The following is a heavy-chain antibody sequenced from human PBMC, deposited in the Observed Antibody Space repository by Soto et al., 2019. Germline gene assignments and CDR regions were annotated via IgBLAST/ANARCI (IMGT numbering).Heavy chain of an antibody. CDR3: TXXXXXNXDGLYDAFXI. V-gene: IGHV1-2*02. CDR1: GYTFSAYY. Sequence: ASVKASCKASGYTFSAYYTHWVRQAPGQGLEWMGWMNPKSGGTYFAQKFQGRVTLTRDTPISTACMEVNXXRSDDTAVYYCTXXXXXNXDGLYDAFXIXGXXXTXTVSS. J-gene: IGHJ3*02. CDR2: MNPKSGGT.